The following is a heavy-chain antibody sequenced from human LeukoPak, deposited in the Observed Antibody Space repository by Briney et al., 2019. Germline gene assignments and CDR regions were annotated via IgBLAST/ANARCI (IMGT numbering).Heavy chain of an antibody. J-gene: IGHJ3*02. Sequence: SETPSLTCAVSGGSISSSNWWSWVRQPPGKGLEWIGEIYHSGSTNYNPSLKSRVTISVDKSKNQFSLKLSSVTAADTAVYYCARVYSSSPDAFDIWGQGTMVTVSS. CDR1: GGSISSSNW. V-gene: IGHV4-4*02. CDR2: IYHSGST. D-gene: IGHD6-13*01. CDR3: ARVYSSSPDAFDI.